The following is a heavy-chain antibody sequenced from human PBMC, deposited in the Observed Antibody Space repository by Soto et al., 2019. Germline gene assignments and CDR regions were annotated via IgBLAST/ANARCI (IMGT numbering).Heavy chain of an antibody. Sequence: ASVKVSCKASGYTFTSYVISWVRKAPGQGLEWMGWISAYNGNTNYAQKLQGRVTMTTDTSTSTAYMELRSLRSDDTAVYYCARDGAATVDAWLWGQGTLVTVSS. J-gene: IGHJ4*02. CDR1: GYTFTSYV. V-gene: IGHV1-18*01. CDR3: ARDGAATVDAWL. CDR2: ISAYNGNT. D-gene: IGHD2-15*01.